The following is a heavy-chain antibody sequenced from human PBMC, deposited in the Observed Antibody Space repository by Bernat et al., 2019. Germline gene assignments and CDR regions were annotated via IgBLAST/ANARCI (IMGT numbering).Heavy chain of an antibody. J-gene: IGHJ3*02. CDR3: ARKGTTGTIVGTDAFDI. Sequence: QVQLQESGPGLVKPSETLSLTCAVSGYSISSGYYWGWIRQPPGKGLEWIGSINHSGSTYYNPSLKSRVTISVDTAKNQISLTLGSVAAEDTAVYYCARKGTTGTIVGTDAFDIWGQGTMVTVSS. D-gene: IGHD1-1*01. V-gene: IGHV4-38-2*01. CDR2: INHSGST. CDR1: GYSISSGYY.